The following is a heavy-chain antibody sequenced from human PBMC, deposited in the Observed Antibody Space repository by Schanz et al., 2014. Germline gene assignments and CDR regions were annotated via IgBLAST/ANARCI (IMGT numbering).Heavy chain of an antibody. V-gene: IGHV3-23*01. J-gene: IGHJ4*02. CDR1: GFTFFGSFA. Sequence: EVQLLESGGGLVQPGGSLRLSCVASGFTFFGSFAMSWVRQAPGKGLEWVSGINWNGGSTGYADSVKGRFTISRDNSKNTLYLQMNSLRADDSAIYYCAKDHPSSGWPAFDVWGQGTQVTVSS. CDR2: INWNGGST. D-gene: IGHD6-19*01. CDR3: AKDHPSSGWPAFDV.